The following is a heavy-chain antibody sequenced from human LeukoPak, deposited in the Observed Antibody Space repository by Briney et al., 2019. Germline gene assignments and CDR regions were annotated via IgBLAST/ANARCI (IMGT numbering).Heavy chain of an antibody. CDR3: ARDQGLTAPPPYGLDV. D-gene: IGHD5-18*01. V-gene: IGHV1-69*04. CDR2: IIPVLNIT. CDR1: GGTFSTSA. Sequence: SVQVSCKTSGGTFSTSAIAWVRQAPGQGLEWMGRIIPVLNITTYAQRFQGRVTITADTSTSTVYMELSSLRSEETAVYYCARDQGLTAPPPYGLDVWGQGTTVIVSS. J-gene: IGHJ6*02.